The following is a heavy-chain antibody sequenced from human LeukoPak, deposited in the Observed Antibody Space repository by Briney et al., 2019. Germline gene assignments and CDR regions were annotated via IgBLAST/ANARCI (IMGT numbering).Heavy chain of an antibody. CDR2: IYTSGST. V-gene: IGHV4-61*02. J-gene: IGHJ6*03. CDR1: GGSISSGSYY. Sequence: SETLSLTCTVSGGSISSGSYYWSWIRQPAGKGREWIGRIYTSGSTNYNPSLKSRVTISVDTSKNQFSLKLSSVTAADTAVYYCARGGAGIAFYYYYMDVWGKGTTVTVSS. CDR3: ARGGAGIAFYYYYMDV. D-gene: IGHD6-13*01.